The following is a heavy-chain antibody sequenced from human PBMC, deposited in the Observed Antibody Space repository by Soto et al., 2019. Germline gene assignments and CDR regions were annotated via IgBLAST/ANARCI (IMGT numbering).Heavy chain of an antibody. V-gene: IGHV3-30-3*01. J-gene: IGHJ3*02. CDR2: ISYDGSNK. Sequence: GGSLRLSCAASGFTFSSYAMHWVRQAPGKGLEWVAVISYDGSNKYYADSVKGRFTISRDNSKNTLYLQMNSLRAEDTAVYYCERGGIVLMVYARVGNAFDIWGQGAMVTVSS. D-gene: IGHD2-8*01. CDR3: ERGGIVLMVYARVGNAFDI. CDR1: GFTFSSYA.